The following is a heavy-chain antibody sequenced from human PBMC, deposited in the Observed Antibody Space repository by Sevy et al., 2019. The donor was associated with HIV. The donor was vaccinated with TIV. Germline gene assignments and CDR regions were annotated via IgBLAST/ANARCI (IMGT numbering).Heavy chain of an antibody. V-gene: IGHV3-48*02. CDR1: GFRFNYHN. J-gene: IGHJ4*02. CDR2: ISNSGSTT. D-gene: IGHD6-25*01. CDR3: AREGNRERQTIPLDS. Sequence: GGSLRLSCAASGFRFNYHNMNWVRQAPGKGLEWISYISNSGSTTYLAGSVRGRFTISRANAKNSLFLEMDNLTDEDMAVYYCAREGNRERQTIPLDSWGRGIQVTVSS.